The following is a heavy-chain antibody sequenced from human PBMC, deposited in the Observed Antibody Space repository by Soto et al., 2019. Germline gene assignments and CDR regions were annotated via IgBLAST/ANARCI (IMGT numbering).Heavy chain of an antibody. J-gene: IGHJ5*02. CDR3: ARGKGPGRARDWFDR. Sequence: QVQLQESGPGLVKPSQTLSLTCTVSGDSINRGGFYWSWIRLLPGKGLEWIGYVYYSGTTYYNPSLKSRTTSSGDRSKHHFSLSLASGTAADTAVYYRARGKGPGRARDWFDRWGQGTLAIGS. V-gene: IGHV4-31*03. CDR2: VYYSGTT. CDR1: GDSINRGGFY.